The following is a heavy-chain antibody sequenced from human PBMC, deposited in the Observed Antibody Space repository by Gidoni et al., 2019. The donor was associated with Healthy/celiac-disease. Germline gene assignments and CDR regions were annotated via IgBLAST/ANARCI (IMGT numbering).Heavy chain of an antibody. J-gene: IGHJ4*02. D-gene: IGHD3-22*01. CDR1: GFTFSSYS. CDR3: ASSYYYDSRLYYFDY. V-gene: IGHV3-21*01. Sequence: EVQLVESGGGLVKPGGSLRLSCAASGFTFSSYSMNWVRQAPGKGLEWVSSISSSSSYIYYADSVKGRFTISRDNAKNSLYLQMNSLRAEDTAVYYCASSYYYDSRLYYFDYWGQGTLVTVSS. CDR2: ISSSSSYI.